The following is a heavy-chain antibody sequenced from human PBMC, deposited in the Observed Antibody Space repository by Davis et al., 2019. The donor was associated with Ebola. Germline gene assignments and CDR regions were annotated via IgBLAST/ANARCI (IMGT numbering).Heavy chain of an antibody. CDR2: INPNSGGT. Sequence: ASVKVSCKASGYTFTGYYMHWVRQAPGQGLEWMGWINPNSGGTNYAQKFQGWVTMTRDTSISTAYMELSRLRSDDTAVYYCAREGLGAYGDYPLDYWGQGTLVTVSS. CDR1: GYTFTGYY. V-gene: IGHV1-2*04. D-gene: IGHD4-17*01. J-gene: IGHJ4*02. CDR3: AREGLGAYGDYPLDY.